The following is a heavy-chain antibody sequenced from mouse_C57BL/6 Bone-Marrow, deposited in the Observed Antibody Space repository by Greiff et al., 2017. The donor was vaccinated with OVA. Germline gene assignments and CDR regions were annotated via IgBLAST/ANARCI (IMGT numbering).Heavy chain of an antibody. J-gene: IGHJ1*03. CDR1: GYTFTSYW. Sequence: LVESGAELVRPGSSVKLSCKASGYTFTSYWMHWVKQRPIQGLEWIGNIDPSDSETHYNQKFKDKATLTVDKSSSTAYMQLSSLTSEDSAVYYCAREPYYSNYVGYFDVWGTGTTVTVSS. V-gene: IGHV1-52*01. D-gene: IGHD2-5*01. CDR3: AREPYYSNYVGYFDV. CDR2: IDPSDSET.